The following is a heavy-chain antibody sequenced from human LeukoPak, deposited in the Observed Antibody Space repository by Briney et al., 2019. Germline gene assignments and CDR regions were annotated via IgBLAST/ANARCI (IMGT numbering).Heavy chain of an antibody. D-gene: IGHD2-15*01. V-gene: IGHV4-61*02. CDR3: AGTRRYCSGGSCYNWFDP. CDR2: IYTSGST. J-gene: IGHJ5*02. CDR1: GGSISSDIYY. Sequence: PSQTLSLTCTVSGGSISSDIYYWSWIRQPAGKGLEWIGRIYTSGSTSYNPSLKSRVTISVDTSKDQFSLKLSSVTAADTAVYYCAGTRRYCSGGSCYNWFDPWGQGTLVIVSS.